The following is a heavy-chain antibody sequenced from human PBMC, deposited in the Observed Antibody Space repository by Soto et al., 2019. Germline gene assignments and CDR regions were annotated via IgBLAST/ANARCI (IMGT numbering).Heavy chain of an antibody. CDR2: IYYSGST. V-gene: IGHV4-59*01. CDR1: GGSISSYY. Sequence: SETLSLTCTVSGGSISSYYWSWIRQPPGKGLEWIGYIYYSGSTNYNPSLKSRVTISVDTSKNQFSLKLSSVTAADTAVYYCARYKRAVTQHWFDPWGQGTLVTVSS. J-gene: IGHJ5*02. D-gene: IGHD5-18*01. CDR3: ARYKRAVTQHWFDP.